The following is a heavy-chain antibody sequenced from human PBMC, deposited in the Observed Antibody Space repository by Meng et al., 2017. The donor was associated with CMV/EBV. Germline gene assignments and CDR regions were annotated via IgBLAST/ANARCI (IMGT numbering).Heavy chain of an antibody. V-gene: IGHV1-2*02. CDR2: INPNSGGT. D-gene: IGHD3-3*02. Sequence: ASVKVSCKASGYTFTGYYMHWVRQAPGQGLEWMGWINPNSGGTNYAQKFQGRVTMTRDTSISTAHMELSRLRSDDTAVYYCARDIRRLQDSYYYYYGMDVWGQGTTVTVSS. J-gene: IGHJ6*02. CDR1: GYTFTGYY. CDR3: ARDIRRLQDSYYYYYGMDV.